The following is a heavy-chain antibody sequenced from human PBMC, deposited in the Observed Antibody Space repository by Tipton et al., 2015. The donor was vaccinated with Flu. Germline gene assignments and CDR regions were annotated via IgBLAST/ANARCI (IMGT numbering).Heavy chain of an antibody. J-gene: IGHJ6*02. CDR3: ARDPAGGPGWERANYYYYGMDV. CDR2: ISYDGSNK. V-gene: IGHV3-30-3*01. D-gene: IGHD1-26*01. Sequence: SLRLSCAASGFTFSSYAMHWVRQAPGKGLEWVAVISYDGSNKYYADSVKGRFTISRDNSRNTLYLQMNSLRAEDTAVYYCARDPAGGPGWERANYYYYGMDVWGQGTTVTVSS. CDR1: GFTFSSYA.